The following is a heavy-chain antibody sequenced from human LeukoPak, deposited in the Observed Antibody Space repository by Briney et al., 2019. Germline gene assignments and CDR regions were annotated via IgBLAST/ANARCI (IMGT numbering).Heavy chain of an antibody. V-gene: IGHV1-18*01. D-gene: IGHD3-16*01. Sequence: ASLKVSCTASVGTFSTYVISWVRQAPGQGLEWMGWITTYSGNTYYAQKLQGRVTMTTDTSTSTADKELRSLRSDDTAVYYCAPPLIGQGVSLGYWGQGTLVTVSS. CDR1: VGTFSTYV. J-gene: IGHJ4*02. CDR3: APPLIGQGVSLGY. CDR2: ITTYSGNT.